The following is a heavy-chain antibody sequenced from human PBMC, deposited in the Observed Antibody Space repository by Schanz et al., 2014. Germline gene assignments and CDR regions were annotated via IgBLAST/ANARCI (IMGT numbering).Heavy chain of an antibody. V-gene: IGHV3-11*04. CDR1: GFPFSDYF. CDR2: IGNGGVTI. CDR3: ARGRVLES. J-gene: IGHJ5*02. Sequence: MQLLESGGGLAQPGGSLRLSCTASGFPFSDYFMAWIRQPPGRGLEWVSYIGNGGVTIYYADSVKGRFTISRDNAKNSLFLQMNSLRPEDTAVYYCARGRVLESWGQGTLVTVSS. D-gene: IGHD1-1*01.